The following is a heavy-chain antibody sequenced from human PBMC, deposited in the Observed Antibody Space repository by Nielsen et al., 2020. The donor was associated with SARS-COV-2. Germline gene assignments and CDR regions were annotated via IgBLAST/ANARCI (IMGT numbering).Heavy chain of an antibody. CDR2: INPNSGGT. Sequence: ASVKVSCKASGYTFTGYYMHWVRQAPGQGLEWMGRINPNSGGTNYAQKFQGRVTITRDTSASTAYMELSSLRSEDTAVYYCARGAAVAGIGYWGQGTLVTVSS. J-gene: IGHJ4*02. CDR3: ARGAAVAGIGY. V-gene: IGHV1-2*06. CDR1: GYTFTGYY. D-gene: IGHD6-19*01.